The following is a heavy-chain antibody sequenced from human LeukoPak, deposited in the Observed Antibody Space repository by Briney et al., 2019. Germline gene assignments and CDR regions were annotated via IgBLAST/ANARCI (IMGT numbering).Heavy chain of an antibody. Sequence: PGGSLRLSCAASGFTFSSYAMSWVRQAPGKGLEWVSAISGSGGSTYYADSVKGRFTISRDNAKNSLYLQMNSLRAEDTALYYCAKELRYYGNYDYGMDVWGQGTTVTVSS. CDR2: ISGSGGST. V-gene: IGHV3-23*01. CDR3: AKELRYYGNYDYGMDV. J-gene: IGHJ6*02. D-gene: IGHD4-17*01. CDR1: GFTFSSYA.